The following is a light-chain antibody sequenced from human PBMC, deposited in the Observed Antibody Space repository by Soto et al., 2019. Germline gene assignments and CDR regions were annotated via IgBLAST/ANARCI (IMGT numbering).Light chain of an antibody. CDR2: SDN. CDR3: ATWDDTLNGRV. V-gene: IGLV1-44*01. CDR1: SSNIGSNS. Sequence: QSVLTQPPSASGTAGQRVTISCSGSSSNIGSNSVNWYHQVAGTAPKLLIHSDNQRPSGVPDRFSGSKSGTSTSLAISGLQSGDEADYYCATWDDTLNGRVFGGGTKVTVL. J-gene: IGLJ3*02.